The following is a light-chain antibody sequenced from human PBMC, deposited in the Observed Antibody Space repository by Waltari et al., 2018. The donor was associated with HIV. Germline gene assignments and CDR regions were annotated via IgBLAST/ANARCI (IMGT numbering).Light chain of an antibody. CDR1: QSVRSY. CDR2: DAS. CDR3: QQRSNWPPIT. Sequence: EIVLTQSPATLSLSPGERATLSCSARQSVRSYLAWYQQKPGQAPRLLIYDASNRATGIPARFSGSGSGTDFTLTISSLEPEDFAVYYCQQRSNWPPITFGQGTRLEIK. V-gene: IGKV3-11*01. J-gene: IGKJ5*01.